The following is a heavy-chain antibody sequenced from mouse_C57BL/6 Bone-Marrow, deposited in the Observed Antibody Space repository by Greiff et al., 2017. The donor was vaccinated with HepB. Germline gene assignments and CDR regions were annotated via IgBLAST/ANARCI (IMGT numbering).Heavy chain of an antibody. CDR1: GYAFSSSW. Sequence: VQLQQSGPELVKPGASVKISCKASGYAFSSSWMNWVKQRPGKGLEWIGRIYPGDGDTNYNGKFKGKATLTADKSSSTAYMQLSSLTSEDSAVYSCASPYYYGSSSWFAYWGQGTLVTVSA. D-gene: IGHD1-1*01. CDR3: ASPYYYGSSSWFAY. CDR2: IYPGDGDT. V-gene: IGHV1-82*01. J-gene: IGHJ3*01.